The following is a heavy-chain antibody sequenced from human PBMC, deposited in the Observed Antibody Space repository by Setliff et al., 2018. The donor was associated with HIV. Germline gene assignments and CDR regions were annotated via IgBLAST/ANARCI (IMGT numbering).Heavy chain of an antibody. D-gene: IGHD6-19*01. V-gene: IGHV1-2*06. CDR3: ASEVPGFDAFDS. CDR2: INPNKGGT. CDR1: GYSFTDYY. Sequence: ASVKVSCKASGYSFTDYYLDWVRQAPGQGLEWMGQINPNKGGTNYAQNCQGRVTMTRYTYISTAYMEVTRLRSDDAAVYFCASEVPGFDAFDSWGQGTMVTVSS. J-gene: IGHJ3*02.